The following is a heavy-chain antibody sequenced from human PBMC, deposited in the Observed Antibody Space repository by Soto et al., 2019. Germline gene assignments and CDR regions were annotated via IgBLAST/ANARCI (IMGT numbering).Heavy chain of an antibody. Sequence: SETLSLTCTVSGGSISSDYWSWIRQPPGKGLEWIGYIYYSGSTNYNPSLKSRVTISVDTSKNQFSLKMSSVTAADTAVYYCARLANRYYFDYWGQGTLVTVSS. CDR1: GGSISSDY. CDR3: ARLANRYYFDY. V-gene: IGHV4-59*01. J-gene: IGHJ4*02. CDR2: IYYSGST.